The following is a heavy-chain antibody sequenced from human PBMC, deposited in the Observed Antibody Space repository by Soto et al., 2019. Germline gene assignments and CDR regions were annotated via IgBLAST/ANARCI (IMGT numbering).Heavy chain of an antibody. CDR2: ISRSSSFI. CDR1: GFNFSNFE. Sequence: PGGSVRLSCEASGFNFSNFEMNWVRQAPGKGLEWLSYISRSSSFIYSTDSVKGRFTISRDNAKNSVSLQMNSLRAEDTAVYYCAREDSIIIPAVSDFWGQGTLVTVSS. D-gene: IGHD2-2*01. J-gene: IGHJ4*02. CDR3: AREDSIIIPAVSDF. V-gene: IGHV3-48*03.